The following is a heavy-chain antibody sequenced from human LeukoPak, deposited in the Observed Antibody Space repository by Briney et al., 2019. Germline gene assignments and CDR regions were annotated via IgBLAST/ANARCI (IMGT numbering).Heavy chain of an antibody. V-gene: IGHV1-3*01. CDR2: INAGSGNT. CDR3: ARDRSWGGYSNGFFDY. CDR1: GYTFTSYV. D-gene: IGHD5-18*01. Sequence: ASVKVSCKASGYTFTSYVIHWVRQAPGQRLEWMGWINAGSGNTKFSPRFQGRVTITRDTSANTAYMELSSLKSEDTAMYYCARDRSWGGYSNGFFDYWGQGTQVTVSS. J-gene: IGHJ4*02.